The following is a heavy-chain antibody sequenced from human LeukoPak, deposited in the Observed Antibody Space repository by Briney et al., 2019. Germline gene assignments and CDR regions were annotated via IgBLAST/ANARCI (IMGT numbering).Heavy chain of an antibody. CDR3: ARGLKTIITPRTIVPLYWQDY. CDR1: GFTFSSYA. Sequence: GRSLRLSCAASGFTFSSYAMHWVRQAPGKGLEWVAVISYDGSNKYYADSVKGRFTISRDNSKNTLYLQMNSLRAEDTAVYYCARGLKTIITPRTIVPLYWQDYWGQGTLVTVSS. J-gene: IGHJ4*02. V-gene: IGHV3-30*01. D-gene: IGHD4-23*01. CDR2: ISYDGSNK.